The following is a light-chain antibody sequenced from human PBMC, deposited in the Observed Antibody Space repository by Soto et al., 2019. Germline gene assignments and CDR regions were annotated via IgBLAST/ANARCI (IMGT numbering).Light chain of an antibody. Sequence: EIVLSQSPGTLSLSPGERVTLSCRTSHSANSHVAWYQQKPGQAPRLLLYGASTRATGIPVRFSGSGFGTEFTLTISSLQSEDFAVYYCQQYKNWPLFGQGTRLEIK. CDR3: QQYKNWPL. J-gene: IGKJ5*01. V-gene: IGKV3-15*01. CDR2: GAS. CDR1: HSANSH.